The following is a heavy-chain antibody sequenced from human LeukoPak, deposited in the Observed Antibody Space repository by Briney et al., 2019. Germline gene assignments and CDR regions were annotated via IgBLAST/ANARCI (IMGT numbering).Heavy chain of an antibody. CDR1: GFIFSSYA. Sequence: GGSLTLSCAASGFIFSSYAMNWVRQAQGKGLEWVSSISGSGSYIHYADSMKGRFTISRDNAKKSVYLHMSRLRAEDTAVYYCARGLGSGDYVANAFDFWGGGRTVSVS. D-gene: IGHD4-17*01. J-gene: IGHJ3*01. CDR2: ISGSGSYI. CDR3: ARGLGSGDYVANAFDF. V-gene: IGHV3-21*01.